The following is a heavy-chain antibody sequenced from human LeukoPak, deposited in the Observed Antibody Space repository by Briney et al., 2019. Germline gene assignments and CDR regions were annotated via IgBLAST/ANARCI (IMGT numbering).Heavy chain of an antibody. V-gene: IGHV3-66*01. D-gene: IGHD3-16*02. CDR2: IYSGGST. Sequence: GGSLRLSCAASGFTVSSNYMRWVRQAPGKGLEWVSVIYSGGSTYSADSVKGRFTISRDNSKNTLYLQMNSLGAEDTAVYYCARDGPTYDYVWGSYRPAAFDIWGQGTMVAVSS. J-gene: IGHJ3*02. CDR1: GFTVSSNY. CDR3: ARDGPTYDYVWGSYRPAAFDI.